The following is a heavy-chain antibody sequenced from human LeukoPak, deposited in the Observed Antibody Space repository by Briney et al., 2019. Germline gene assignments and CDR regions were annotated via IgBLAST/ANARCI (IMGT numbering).Heavy chain of an antibody. V-gene: IGHV3-66*01. CDR1: GFTVSNYY. CDR3: ARDHPRNGVGSYYYGMDV. J-gene: IGHJ6*02. D-gene: IGHD2-8*01. CDR2: IYSGGST. Sequence: GGSLRLSCAASGFTVSNYYMTWVRQAPGKGLEWVSVIYSGGSTYHADSVKGRFTISRDISKNTLYLQMNSLRAEDTAVYYCARDHPRNGVGSYYYGMDVWGQGTTVTVSS.